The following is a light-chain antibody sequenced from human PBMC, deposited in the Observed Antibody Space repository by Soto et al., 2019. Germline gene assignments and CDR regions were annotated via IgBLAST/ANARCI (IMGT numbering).Light chain of an antibody. Sequence: DIQMTQSPSTLSASVGDRFTITCRARQNIRSFLAWYQHRPGKAPKLLIYQASTLENGVPSRFTGSGSGTEFTLTISSLQPDDFATYYCQQFESYPWTFGQGTKL. CDR3: QQFESYPWT. CDR1: QNIRSF. V-gene: IGKV1-5*03. CDR2: QAS. J-gene: IGKJ1*01.